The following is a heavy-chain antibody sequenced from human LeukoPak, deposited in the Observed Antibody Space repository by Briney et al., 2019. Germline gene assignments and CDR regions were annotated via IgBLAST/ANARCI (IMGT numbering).Heavy chain of an antibody. V-gene: IGHV4-4*07. CDR2: IYTSGST. CDR1: GGSISSYY. Sequence: PSETLSLTCTVSGGSISSYYWGWIRQPAGKGLEWIGRIYTSGSTNYNPSLKSRVTMSVDTSKNQFSLKLSSVTASDTAVYYCARDRSAPTYNWFDPWGQGTLVTVSS. D-gene: IGHD2-15*01. CDR3: ARDRSAPTYNWFDP. J-gene: IGHJ5*02.